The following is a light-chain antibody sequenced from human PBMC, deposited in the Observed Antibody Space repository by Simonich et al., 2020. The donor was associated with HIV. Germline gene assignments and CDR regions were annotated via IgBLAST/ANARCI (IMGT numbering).Light chain of an antibody. V-gene: IGKV3-15*01. CDR2: GAS. CDR1: QSVSCN. CDR3: QQYNNWPYT. Sequence: EIVMTQSPATLSVSPGERATLSCRASQSVSCNYLAWYQQKPGLAPRLLIYGASTRATGIPARFSGSGSGTEFTLTISNMQSEHFAVYYCQQYNNWPYTFGQGTKLEIK. J-gene: IGKJ2*01.